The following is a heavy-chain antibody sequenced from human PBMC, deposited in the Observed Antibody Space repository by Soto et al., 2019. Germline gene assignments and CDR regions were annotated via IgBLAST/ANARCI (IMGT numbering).Heavy chain of an antibody. CDR2: IYRSGRT. V-gene: IGHV4-30-2*01. CDR3: ARVPDV. Sequence: SETLSLTCAVSGGSISSDGYSWSWIRQPPGKGLEWIGYIYRSGRTYYNPSLKSRVTISVDRSKNQFSLKLSSVTAADTAVYYCARVPDVWGQVTTVTVS. CDR1: GGSISSDGYS. J-gene: IGHJ6*02.